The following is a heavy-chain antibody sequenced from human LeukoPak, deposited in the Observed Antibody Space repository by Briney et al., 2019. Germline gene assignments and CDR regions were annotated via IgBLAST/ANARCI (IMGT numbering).Heavy chain of an antibody. CDR3: ARGDILTGYPSGDDAFDI. J-gene: IGHJ3*02. Sequence: ASVKVSCKASGYTLTSYFIHWVRQAPGQGLEWMGIINPSGGSTSYAQKFQGRVTMTRDTSTSTVYMELSSLRSEDTAVYYCARGDILTGYPSGDDAFDIWGQGTMVTVSS. CDR2: INPSGGST. V-gene: IGHV1-46*01. D-gene: IGHD3-9*01. CDR1: GYTLTSYF.